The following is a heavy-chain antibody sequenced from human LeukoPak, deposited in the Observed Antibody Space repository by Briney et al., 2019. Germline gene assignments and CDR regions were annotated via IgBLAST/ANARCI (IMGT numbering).Heavy chain of an antibody. Sequence: SETLSLTCTVSGGSISSYYWSWIRQPPGKGLEWIGYIYYSGSTNYNPSLKSRVTISVDTSKNQFSLKLSSVTAADTAVYYCARDERHGDYLSSDAFDIWGQGTMVTVSS. CDR1: GGSISSYY. D-gene: IGHD4-17*01. CDR2: IYYSGST. J-gene: IGHJ3*02. CDR3: ARDERHGDYLSSDAFDI. V-gene: IGHV4-59*01.